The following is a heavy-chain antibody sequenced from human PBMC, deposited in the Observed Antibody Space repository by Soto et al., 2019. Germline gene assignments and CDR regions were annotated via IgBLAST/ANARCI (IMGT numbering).Heavy chain of an antibody. CDR1: GGSISGYF. J-gene: IGHJ4*02. CDR3: ARKEYYFDY. D-gene: IGHD3-10*01. V-gene: IGHV4-59*01. Sequence: SETLSLTCTVSGGSISGYFWTWIRQPPGKGLEWIGYISHTGITNYNSSLKSRVTMSVDTSKNQFSLRVSSLTAAHTAVYYCARKEYYFDYWGQGILVTVSX. CDR2: ISHTGIT.